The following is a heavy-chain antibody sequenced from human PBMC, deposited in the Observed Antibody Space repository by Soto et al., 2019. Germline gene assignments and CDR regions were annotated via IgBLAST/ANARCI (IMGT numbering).Heavy chain of an antibody. D-gene: IGHD6-19*01. CDR1: GGSIGSSNW. V-gene: IGHV4-4*02. CDR2: IYHSGST. CDR3: ARDSVAGAYYYYGMDV. Sequence: PSETLSLTCAVSGGSIGSSNWWSWVRRPPGKGLEWIGEIYHSGSTNYNPSLKSRVTISVDKSKNQFSLKLSSVTAADTAVYYCARDSVAGAYYYYGMDVWGQGTTVTVSS. J-gene: IGHJ6*02.